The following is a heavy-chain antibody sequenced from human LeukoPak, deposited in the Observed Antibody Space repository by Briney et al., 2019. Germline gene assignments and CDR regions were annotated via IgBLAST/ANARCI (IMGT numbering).Heavy chain of an antibody. CDR1: GYTFTGYY. V-gene: IGHV1-2*02. J-gene: IGHJ3*02. Sequence: ASVKVSCKASGYTFTGYYMHWVRQAPGQGLEWMGWINPNSGGTNYAQKFQGRVTMTRDTSISTAYMELRSLRSDDTAVYYCAREPPYCSSTSCKTDAFDIWGQGTMVTVSS. D-gene: IGHD2-2*01. CDR3: AREPPYCSSTSCKTDAFDI. CDR2: INPNSGGT.